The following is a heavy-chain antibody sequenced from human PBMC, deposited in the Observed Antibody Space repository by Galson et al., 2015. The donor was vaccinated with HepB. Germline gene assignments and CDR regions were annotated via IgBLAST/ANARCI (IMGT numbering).Heavy chain of an antibody. D-gene: IGHD6-13*01. CDR1: GDSVSNNIAA. V-gene: IGHV6-1*01. CDR2: TYYRFNWHT. CDR3: ARDKVASPGYTSTWGFEF. J-gene: IGHJ4*02. Sequence: CAISGDSVSNNIAAWNWIRQSPSRGLEWLGRTYYRFNWHTDYDLSVKSRVTITSDASKNQFSLQLKSVTPEDTAVYYCARDKVASPGYTSTWGFEFWGQGALVTVS.